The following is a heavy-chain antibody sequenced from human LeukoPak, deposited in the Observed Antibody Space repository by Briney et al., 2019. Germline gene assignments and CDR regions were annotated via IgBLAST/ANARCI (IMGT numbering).Heavy chain of an antibody. V-gene: IGHV3-23*01. CDR3: AKDHPAVNYYYVDV. CDR2: ISGSGGST. CDR1: GFTFSSYA. J-gene: IGHJ6*03. Sequence: SGGSLRLSCAASGFTFSSYAMSWVRQAPGKGLEWVSAISGSGGSTYYADSVKGRFTISRDNSKNTLYLQMNSLRAEDTAVYYCAKDHPAVNYYYVDVWGKGTTVTVSS. D-gene: IGHD6-19*01.